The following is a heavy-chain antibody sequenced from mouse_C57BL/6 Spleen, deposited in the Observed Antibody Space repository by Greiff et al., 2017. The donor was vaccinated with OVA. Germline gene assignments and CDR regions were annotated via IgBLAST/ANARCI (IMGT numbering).Heavy chain of an antibody. D-gene: IGHD2-1*01. J-gene: IGHJ1*03. Sequence: EVQLQESGPGLVKPSQSLSLTCSVTGYSITSGYYWNWIRQFPGNKLEWMGYISYDGSNNYNPSLKNRITITRDTSKTQFFLKLNSVTTEDTATYYCARAPLLRYWYFDVWGTGTTVTVSS. CDR1: GYSITSGYY. CDR2: ISYDGSN. V-gene: IGHV3-6*01. CDR3: ARAPLLRYWYFDV.